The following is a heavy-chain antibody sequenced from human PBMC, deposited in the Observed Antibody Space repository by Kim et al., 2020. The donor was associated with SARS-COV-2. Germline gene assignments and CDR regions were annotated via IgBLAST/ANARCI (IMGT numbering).Heavy chain of an antibody. CDR3: AKGGGSLVMA. V-gene: IGHV3-23*01. D-gene: IGHD1-26*01. CDR2: ST. J-gene: IGHJ4*02. Sequence: STYYADSVKGRFTISRDNAKHTLYLQMNSLRAEDTAVYYCAKGGGSLVMAWGQGTLVTVSS.